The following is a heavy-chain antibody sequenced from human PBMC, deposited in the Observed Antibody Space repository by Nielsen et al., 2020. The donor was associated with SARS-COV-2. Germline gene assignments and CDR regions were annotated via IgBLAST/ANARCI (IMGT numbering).Heavy chain of an antibody. CDR1: GFTFSNAW. J-gene: IGHJ3*02. D-gene: IGHD2-2*01. CDR3: TTGRASLDAFDI. CDR2: IKSKTDGGTT. V-gene: IGHV3-15*01. Sequence: GGSLRLSCAASGFTFSNAWMSWVRQAPGKGLEWVGRIKSKTDGGTTDYAAPVKGRFTISRDDSKNTLYLQMNSLKTEDTAVYYCTTGRASLDAFDIWGQGTMVTVSS.